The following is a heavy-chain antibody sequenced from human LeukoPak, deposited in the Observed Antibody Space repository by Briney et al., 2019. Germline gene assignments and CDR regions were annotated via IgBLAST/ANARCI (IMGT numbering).Heavy chain of an antibody. J-gene: IGHJ4*02. CDR3: ARDYYDSSGLDY. CDR1: GFTFSSYE. CDR2: ISSSGSTI. V-gene: IGHV3-48*03. Sequence: GGSLRLSCAASGFTFSSYEMNWVRQAPGKGLEWVSYISSSGSTIYYADSVKGRFTISRDNSKNTLYLQMNSLRAEDTAVYYCARDYYDSSGLDYWGQGTLVTVSS. D-gene: IGHD3-22*01.